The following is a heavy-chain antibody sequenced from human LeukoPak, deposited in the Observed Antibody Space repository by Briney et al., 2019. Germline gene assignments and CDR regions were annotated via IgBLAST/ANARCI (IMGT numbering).Heavy chain of an antibody. J-gene: IGHJ3*01. D-gene: IGHD2-21*02. V-gene: IGHV1-69*04. Sequence: SVKVSCKTSGDTFRTYDIHWVRQAPGQGLEWMGRIIPIGDIADYAQKFQGRVTMTADKSTTTAYMEVRSLKSEDTAFYYCARISDSTKVTAAFDVWGQGTMVTVS. CDR3: ARISDSTKVTAAFDV. CDR2: IIPIGDIA. CDR1: GDTFRTYD.